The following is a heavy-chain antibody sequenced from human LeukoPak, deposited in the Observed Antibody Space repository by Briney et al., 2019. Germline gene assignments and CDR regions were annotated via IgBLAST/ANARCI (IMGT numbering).Heavy chain of an antibody. CDR2: IYYSKNT. J-gene: IGHJ4*02. CDR3: VSPRGFSYGYFDY. D-gene: IGHD5-18*01. CDR1: GGSISSWSYY. V-gene: IGHV4-39*01. Sequence: KPSENPSPTRTCAGGSISSWSYYLGWIRQPPGKGLGWIGSIYYSKNTYYNPSLKSRVTISADTSKNQFSLTLGSVSATDTAVYYCVSPRGFSYGYFDYWGQGTLVTVSS.